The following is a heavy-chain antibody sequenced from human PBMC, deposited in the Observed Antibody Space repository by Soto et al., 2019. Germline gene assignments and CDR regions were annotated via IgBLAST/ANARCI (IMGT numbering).Heavy chain of an antibody. CDR3: ASRPAGTGYYYYGMDV. Sequence: QVQLQESGPGLVKPSGTLSLTCAVSGGSISSSNWWSWVRQPPGKGMEWIGEIYHSGSTNYNPSLKSRIIISVDKTKNKSSLKMSSVTAADTAVYYCASRPAGTGYYYYGMDVWGQGTTVTVSS. CDR1: GGSISSSNW. V-gene: IGHV4-4*02. J-gene: IGHJ6*02. D-gene: IGHD1-1*01. CDR2: IYHSGST.